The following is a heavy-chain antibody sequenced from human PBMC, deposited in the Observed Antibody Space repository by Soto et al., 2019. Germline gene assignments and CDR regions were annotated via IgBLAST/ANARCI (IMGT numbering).Heavy chain of an antibody. CDR1: GYSFPTYW. V-gene: IGHV5-51*01. CDR3: ARSRVSTPRLEDPFDI. CDR2: IYPGDSDS. D-gene: IGHD5-12*01. J-gene: IGHJ3*02. Sequence: PGESLKISCKGSGYSFPTYWLAWVRQTPGRGLEYMGIIYPGDSDSRYSPAFQGQVTISADKPINTAYLQWTSLKASDTAIYYCARSRVSTPRLEDPFDIWGQGTMVTVSS.